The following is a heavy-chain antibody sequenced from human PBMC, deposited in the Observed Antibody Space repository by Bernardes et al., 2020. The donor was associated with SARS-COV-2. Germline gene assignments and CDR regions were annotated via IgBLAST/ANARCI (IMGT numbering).Heavy chain of an antibody. V-gene: IGHV3-30*04. Sequence: GGSLRLSCAASGFTFSSYAMHWVRQAPGKGLEWVAVISYDGSNKYYADSVKGRFTISRDNSKNTLYLQVNSLRAEDTAVYYCARLGWGRGAYCSSTSCYTGATFDYWGQGTLVTVSS. CDR2: ISYDGSNK. CDR3: ARLGWGRGAYCSSTSCYTGATFDY. J-gene: IGHJ4*02. D-gene: IGHD2-2*02. CDR1: GFTFSSYA.